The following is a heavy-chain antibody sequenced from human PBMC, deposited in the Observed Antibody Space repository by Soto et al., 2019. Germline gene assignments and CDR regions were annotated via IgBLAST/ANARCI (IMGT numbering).Heavy chain of an antibody. CDR2: ISGSGGSS. CDR3: AKKSTDSSGYSDY. V-gene: IGHV3-23*01. Sequence: EVQLLESGGGLVQPGGSRRLSWATSGFTVSNYAMSWVRQAPGKGLEWVSGISGSGGSSYYADSVKGRFTISRDNSKNTLNLQMDSLRAEDTAVYYCAKKSTDSSGYSDYWGQGTVVTVSS. J-gene: IGHJ4*02. D-gene: IGHD2-2*01. CDR1: GFTVSNYA.